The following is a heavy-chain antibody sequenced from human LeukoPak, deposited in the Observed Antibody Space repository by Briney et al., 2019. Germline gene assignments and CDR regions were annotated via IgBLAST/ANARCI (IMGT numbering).Heavy chain of an antibody. D-gene: IGHD3-16*02. J-gene: IGHJ4*02. Sequence: GGSLRLSCAASGFTFSSYAMSWVRQAPGKGLEWVSSISSSSSYIYYADSVKGRFTISRDNAKNSLYLQMNSLRAEDTAVYYCARDFRPSYDYVWGSYRSALDYWGQGTLVTVSS. CDR2: ISSSSSYI. CDR1: GFTFSSYA. CDR3: ARDFRPSYDYVWGSYRSALDY. V-gene: IGHV3-21*01.